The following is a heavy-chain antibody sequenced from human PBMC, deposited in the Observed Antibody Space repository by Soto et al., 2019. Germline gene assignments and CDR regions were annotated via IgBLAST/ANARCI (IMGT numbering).Heavy chain of an antibody. J-gene: IGHJ6*02. CDR2: MIPISGTA. Sequence: QVQLVQSGAEVKKPGSSVKVSCKASGGTFSSYAISWLRQAPGQGLEWMGGMIPISGTANYAQKIQGRVTITADESTSTAYMELSSLRSEDTAVYYCARSQGSSTSLEIYYYYYYGMDVWGQGTTVTVSS. CDR3: ARSQGSSTSLEIYYYYYYGMDV. D-gene: IGHD2-2*01. CDR1: GGTFSSYA. V-gene: IGHV1-69*01.